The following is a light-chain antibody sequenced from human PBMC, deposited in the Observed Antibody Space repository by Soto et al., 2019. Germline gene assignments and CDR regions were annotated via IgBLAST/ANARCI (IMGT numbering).Light chain of an antibody. J-gene: IGLJ2*01. CDR1: SSDVGGYNS. CDR2: DVN. V-gene: IGLV2-11*01. Sequence: QSALTQPRSVSGSPGQSVTISCTGTSSDVGGYNSVSWYQQHPGKAPKLMIYDVNKRPSGVPDRFSGSKSGNTASLTISGLQAEDEADYYCCSYAGSYTFGGVFGGGTKVTVL. CDR3: CSYAGSYTFGGV.